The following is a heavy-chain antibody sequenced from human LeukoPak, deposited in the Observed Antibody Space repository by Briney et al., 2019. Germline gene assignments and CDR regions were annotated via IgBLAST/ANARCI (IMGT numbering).Heavy chain of an antibody. CDR2: IYHSGST. CDR3: ARDLGFFDY. J-gene: IGHJ4*02. V-gene: IGHV4-30-2*01. CDR1: GGSISSGGYS. Sequence: SQTLSLTCAVSGGSISSGGYSWSWTRQPPGKGMEWIGYIYHSGSTYYNPSLKSRVTISVDRSNKQSSLKLNSVTAADTAVYYCARDLGFFDYWGQGTLVTVSS.